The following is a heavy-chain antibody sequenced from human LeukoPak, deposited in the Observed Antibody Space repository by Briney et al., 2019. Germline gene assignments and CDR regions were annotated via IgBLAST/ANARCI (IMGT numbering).Heavy chain of an antibody. CDR1: GYTFTGYY. V-gene: IGHV1-2*04. CDR2: INPNSGGT. D-gene: IGHD6-19*01. Sequence: ASVKVSCKASGYTFTGYYMHWVRQAPGQGLEWMGWINPNSGGTNYAQKFQGWVTMTRDTSISTAYMELSRLRSDDTAVYYCARNIAVAGTDYYHGMDVWGQGTTVTVSS. CDR3: ARNIAVAGTDYYHGMDV. J-gene: IGHJ6*02.